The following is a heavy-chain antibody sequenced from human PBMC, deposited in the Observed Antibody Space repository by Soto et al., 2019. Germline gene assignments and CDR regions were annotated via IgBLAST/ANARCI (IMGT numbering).Heavy chain of an antibody. CDR3: ARDLIATSGALFAF. CDR1: GFTFSSYV. V-gene: IGHV1-3*01. Sequence: QVQLVQSGAEVKEPGASVKVSCKASGFTFSSYVMHWVRQAPGHRLEWMGWITPGNYKTMYSQKFQGRVTITWDTSATTTYIELSSLSSEDTAVYYCARDLIATSGALFAFWGQGTLVTVSS. D-gene: IGHD6-13*01. CDR2: ITPGNYKT. J-gene: IGHJ4*02.